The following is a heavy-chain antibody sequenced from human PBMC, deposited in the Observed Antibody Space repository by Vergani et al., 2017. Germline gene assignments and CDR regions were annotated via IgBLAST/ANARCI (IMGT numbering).Heavy chain of an antibody. V-gene: IGHV3-23*01. CDR2: ISGSGGIT. CDR3: AKALELGYCRGGSCYMVDLGVGWFDP. Sequence: EVQLLESGGGLVQPGGSLRLSCAASGFTFSSYAMSWVRQAPGKGLEWVSAISGSGGITYYADSVKGRFTISRDNSKNTLYLQMNSLRAEDTAVYYCAKALELGYCRGGSCYMVDLGVGWFDPWGQGTLVTVSS. J-gene: IGHJ5*02. CDR1: GFTFSSYA. D-gene: IGHD2-15*01.